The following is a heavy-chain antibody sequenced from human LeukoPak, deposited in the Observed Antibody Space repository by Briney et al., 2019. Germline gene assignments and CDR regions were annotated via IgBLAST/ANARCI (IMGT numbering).Heavy chain of an antibody. D-gene: IGHD6-13*01. V-gene: IGHV3-21*01. Sequence: PGGSLRLSCAASGFTFSTYSMNWVLQAPGKGLEWVSSIGGSSSYIYYADSVKGRFTISRDNAKNSLYLQMNSLRAEDTAVYYCAREENIAAAGTIDFWGQGTLVTVSS. CDR3: AREENIAAAGTIDF. J-gene: IGHJ4*02. CDR1: GFTFSTYS. CDR2: IGGSSSYI.